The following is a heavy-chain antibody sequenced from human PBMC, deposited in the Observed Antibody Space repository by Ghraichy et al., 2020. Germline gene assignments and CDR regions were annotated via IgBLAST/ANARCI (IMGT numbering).Heavy chain of an antibody. CDR2: ISSSSSYI. CDR1: GFTFSSYS. J-gene: IGHJ4*02. V-gene: IGHV3-21*01. Sequence: LSLTCAASGFTFSSYSMNWVRQAPGKGLEWVSSISSSSSYIYYADSVKGRFTISRDNATNSLYLQMNSLRAEDTAVYYCARDQEGGSSGDYWGQGTLVTVSS. D-gene: IGHD6-6*01. CDR3: ARDQEGGSSGDY.